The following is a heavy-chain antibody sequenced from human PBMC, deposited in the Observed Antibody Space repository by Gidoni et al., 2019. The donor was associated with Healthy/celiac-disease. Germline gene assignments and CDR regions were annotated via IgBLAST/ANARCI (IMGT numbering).Heavy chain of an antibody. CDR2: ISAYNGNT. CDR3: ARDGYVDCSGGSCYSSGWFDP. Sequence: QVQLVQSGAEVKKPGASVKVSCKASGYTFTSYGISWVRQAPGQGLEWMGWISAYNGNTNYAQKLQGRVTMTTDTSTSTAYMELRSLRSDDTAVYYCARDGYVDCSGGSCYSSGWFDPWGQGTLVTVSS. D-gene: IGHD2-15*01. CDR1: GYTFTSYG. J-gene: IGHJ5*02. V-gene: IGHV1-18*01.